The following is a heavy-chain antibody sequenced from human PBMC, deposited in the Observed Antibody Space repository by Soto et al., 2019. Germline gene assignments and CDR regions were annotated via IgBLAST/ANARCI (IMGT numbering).Heavy chain of an antibody. D-gene: IGHD6-19*01. CDR1: GGTFSSYT. V-gene: IGHV1-69*02. CDR3: ASSSGWYVGGFDY. CDR2: IIPILGIA. J-gene: IGHJ4*02. Sequence: ASVKVSCKASGGTFSSYTISWVRQAPGQGLEWMGRIIPILGIANYAQKFQGRVTITADKPTSTAYMELSSLRSEDTAVYYCASSSGWYVGGFDYWGQGTLVTVSS.